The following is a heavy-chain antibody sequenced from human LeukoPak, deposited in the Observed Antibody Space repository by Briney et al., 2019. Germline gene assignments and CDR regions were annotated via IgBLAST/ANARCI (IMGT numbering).Heavy chain of an antibody. V-gene: IGHV3-66*02. CDR2: IYSGGST. J-gene: IGHJ1*01. D-gene: IGHD3-3*01. CDR1: GFTVSSSY. CDR3: AREYYDFWSGSFQH. Sequence: GGSLRLSCAASGFTVSSSYMSWVRQAPGKGLEWVSVIYSGGSTYYADSVKGRFTISRDNSKNTLYLQMNSLRAEGTAVYYCAREYYDFWSGSFQHWGQGTLVTVSS.